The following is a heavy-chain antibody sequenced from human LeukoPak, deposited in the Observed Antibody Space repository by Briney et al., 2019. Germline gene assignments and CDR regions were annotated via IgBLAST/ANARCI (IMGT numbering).Heavy chain of an antibody. Sequence: SAKVSCKASGDTFSNYAISWVRQAPGQGLEWVGGIIPIFDTTKCAQKFQGRVIITADESTTTAYMELSSLRSEDTAVYYCARASTSTLVTTYFQHWGQGTLVTVSS. CDR3: ARASTSTLVTTYFQH. V-gene: IGHV1-69*13. D-gene: IGHD1-1*01. CDR1: GDTFSNYA. J-gene: IGHJ1*01. CDR2: IIPIFDTT.